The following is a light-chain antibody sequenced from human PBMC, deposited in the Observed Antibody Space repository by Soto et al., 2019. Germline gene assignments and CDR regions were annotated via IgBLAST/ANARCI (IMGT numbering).Light chain of an antibody. CDR3: QQYSGPRT. CDR1: QNINYW. Sequence: DIQMTQSPSTLSASVGDRVTITSRASQNINYWLAWYQHKLGSPPKLLIFDASNLGRGVPSRFSGGRSGTQFTLNISSLRPDDVATYYCQQYSGPRTFGQGTKV. V-gene: IGKV1-5*01. CDR2: DAS. J-gene: IGKJ1*01.